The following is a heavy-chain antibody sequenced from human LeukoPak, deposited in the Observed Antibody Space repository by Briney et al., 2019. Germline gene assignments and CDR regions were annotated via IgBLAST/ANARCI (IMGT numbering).Heavy chain of an antibody. CDR3: AKGVYGGRSGGFYFDY. V-gene: IGHV3-30*02. Sequence: GGSLRLSRAASLLTFSRSGMHWVGQAPGQELEGVAFIRYDETNKHYADSPQGRFTNSRDNSKNTLYLQMNSLRSEDTAVYYCAKGVYGGRSGGFYFDYWGQGALVTVSS. CDR1: LLTFSRSG. J-gene: IGHJ4*02. CDR2: IRYDETNK. D-gene: IGHD1-26*01.